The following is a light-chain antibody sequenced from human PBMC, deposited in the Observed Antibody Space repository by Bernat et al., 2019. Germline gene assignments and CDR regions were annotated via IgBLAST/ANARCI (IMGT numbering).Light chain of an antibody. CDR1: RSLLDSSDGSTY. CDR2: TLP. J-gene: IGKJ2*01. V-gene: IGKV2-40*01. CDR3: MQRLEFPYT. Sequence: EIVMTQTPLSLPVTPGEPASISCRSSRSLLDSSDGSTYLDWFLQKPGQLRRLLIYTLPYRASGFPDRFSGSGSGTDFTLKISRVEAEDVGVYFCMQRLEFPYTFGQGTKLEIK.